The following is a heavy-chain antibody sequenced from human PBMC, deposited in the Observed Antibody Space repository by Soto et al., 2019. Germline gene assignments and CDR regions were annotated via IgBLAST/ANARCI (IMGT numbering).Heavy chain of an antibody. CDR3: VRTSLVVAAATREDY. CDR1: GFTFSIYC. CDR2: INSDGSST. J-gene: IGHJ4*02. D-gene: IGHD2-15*01. Sequence: GGSLRLSCAASGFTFSIYCVHWVRQAPGKGLVWVSRINSDGSSTSYADSVKGRFTISRDNAKNTLYLQMNSLRAEDTAVYYCVRTSLVVAAATREDYWGQGTLVTVSS. V-gene: IGHV3-74*01.